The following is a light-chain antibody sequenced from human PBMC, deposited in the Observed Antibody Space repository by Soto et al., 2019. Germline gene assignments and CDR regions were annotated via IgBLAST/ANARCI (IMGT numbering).Light chain of an antibody. CDR2: GAS. Sequence: IVLNPAPGTLSLSPLERATLSCRASQSVSSYLAWYQQKPGQAPRVLIHGASSRATGIPDRFSGSGSGTDFTLTISRLEPEDFAVYYCQQYGSSPTWTFGQGSNVDVK. V-gene: IGKV3-20*01. J-gene: IGKJ1*01. CDR3: QQYGSSPTWT. CDR1: QSVSSY.